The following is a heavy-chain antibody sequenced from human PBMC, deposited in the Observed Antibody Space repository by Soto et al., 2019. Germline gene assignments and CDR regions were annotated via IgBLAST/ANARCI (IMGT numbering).Heavy chain of an antibody. J-gene: IGHJ4*02. D-gene: IGHD2-21*02. CDR1: GFIFSRYV. CDR2: ISYDGGER. Sequence: QVQLVESGGGVVQSGGSLRLSCGGSGFIFSRYVMHWVRQAPGKGLEWVTGISYDGGERFYADSVKGRFTISRDNSKNRLDLQMSSLRPEDTAVYYCARDLPLYCRGDCNFDFWGQGTLVTVSS. V-gene: IGHV3-30*03. CDR3: ARDLPLYCRGDCNFDF.